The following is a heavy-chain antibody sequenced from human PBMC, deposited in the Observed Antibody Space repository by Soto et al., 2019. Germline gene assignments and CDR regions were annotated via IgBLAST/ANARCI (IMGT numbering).Heavy chain of an antibody. Sequence: GGSLRLSCAASGFTVSSNYMSWVRQAPGKGLEWVSVIYSGGSTYYADSVKGRFTISRDNSKNTLYLQMNSLRAEDTAVYYCARAPYYDFCCGMDVWGQGTTVTVSS. V-gene: IGHV3-66*01. CDR3: ARAPYYDFCCGMDV. D-gene: IGHD3-3*01. CDR1: GFTVSSNY. J-gene: IGHJ6*02. CDR2: IYSGGST.